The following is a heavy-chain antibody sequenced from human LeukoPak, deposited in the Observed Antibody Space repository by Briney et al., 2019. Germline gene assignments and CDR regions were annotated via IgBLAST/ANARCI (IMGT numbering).Heavy chain of an antibody. V-gene: IGHV1-2*02. CDR2: INPNSGGT. J-gene: IGHJ5*02. Sequence: ASVKVSCKASGYTFTGYYMHWVRQAPGQGLEWMGWINPNSGGTNYAQKFQGRVTMTRDTSISTAYMELSRLRSDDTAVYYCARAPAPIHYGWGSFNWFDPWGQGTLVTVSS. CDR3: ARAPAPIHYGWGSFNWFDP. CDR1: GYTFTGYY. D-gene: IGHD3-10*01.